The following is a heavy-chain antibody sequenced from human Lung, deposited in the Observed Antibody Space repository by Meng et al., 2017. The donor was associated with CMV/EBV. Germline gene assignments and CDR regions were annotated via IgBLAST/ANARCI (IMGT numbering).Heavy chain of an antibody. J-gene: IGHJ3*02. CDR1: GGSISSYY. CDR3: ARADGGDAFDI. V-gene: IGHV4-59*01. CDR2: IYYSGST. Sequence: GSLRLSCTVSGGSISSYYWSWIRQPPGKGLEWIGYIYYSGSTNYNPSLKSRVTISVDTSKNQFSLKLSSVTAADTAVYYCARADGGDAFDIWGQGTMVTVSS.